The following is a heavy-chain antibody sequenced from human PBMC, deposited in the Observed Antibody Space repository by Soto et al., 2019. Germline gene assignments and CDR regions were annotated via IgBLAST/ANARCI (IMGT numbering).Heavy chain of an antibody. CDR1: GFTFSSYA. Sequence: GGSLRLSCAASGFTFSSYAMSWVRQAPGKGLEWVSAISGSGGSTYYADSVKGRFTISRDNSKNTLYLQMNSLRAEDTAVYYCAKDSGPDYGDYVNYYYYYGMDVWGQGTTVTVSS. V-gene: IGHV3-23*01. J-gene: IGHJ6*02. CDR2: ISGSGGST. CDR3: AKDSGPDYGDYVNYYYYYGMDV. D-gene: IGHD4-17*01.